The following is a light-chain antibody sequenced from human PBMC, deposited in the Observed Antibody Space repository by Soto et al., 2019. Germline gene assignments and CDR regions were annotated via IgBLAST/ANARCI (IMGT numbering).Light chain of an antibody. V-gene: IGLV2-14*01. CDR3: TSYTSSSNPV. J-gene: IGLJ1*01. CDR2: EVS. CDR1: SSDVGGYNY. Sequence: QSVLTQPASVSGSPGQAITISCTGTSSDVGGYNYVSWYQQHPGKAPKLMIYEVSNRPSGVSDRFSGSKSGNTASLTISGLQAEDEAHYYCTSYTSSSNPVFGNGTKVTVL.